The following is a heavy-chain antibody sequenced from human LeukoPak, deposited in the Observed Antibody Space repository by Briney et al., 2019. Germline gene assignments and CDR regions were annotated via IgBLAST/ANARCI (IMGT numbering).Heavy chain of an antibody. CDR3: ARGALGYSGYDQTCDY. D-gene: IGHD5-12*01. V-gene: IGHV1-2*02. Sequence: ASVKVSCKASGYPFTGYYMHWVRQAPGQGLEWMGWINPNSGGTNYAQKFQGRVTMTRDTSISTAYMELSRLRSDDTAVYYCARGALGYSGYDQTCDYWGQGTLVTVSS. J-gene: IGHJ4*02. CDR2: INPNSGGT. CDR1: GYPFTGYY.